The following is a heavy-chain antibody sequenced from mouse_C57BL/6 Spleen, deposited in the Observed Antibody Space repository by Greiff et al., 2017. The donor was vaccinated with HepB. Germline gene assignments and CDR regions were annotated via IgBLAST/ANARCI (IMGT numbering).Heavy chain of an antibody. CDR1: GYTFTSYW. J-gene: IGHJ2*01. CDR3: ARNYGSSYFDY. V-gene: IGHV1-59*01. D-gene: IGHD1-1*01. CDR2: IDPSDSYT. Sequence: VQLQQPGAELVRPGTSVKLSCKASGYTFTSYWTHWVKQRPGQGLEWIGVIDPSDSYTNYNQKFKGKATLTVDTSSSTAYMQLSSLTSEDSAVYYCARNYGSSYFDYWGQGTTLTVSS.